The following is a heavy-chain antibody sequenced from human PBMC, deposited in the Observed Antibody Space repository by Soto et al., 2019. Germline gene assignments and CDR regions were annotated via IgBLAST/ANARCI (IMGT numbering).Heavy chain of an antibody. J-gene: IGHJ4*02. Sequence: EVQLLESGGGLVQPGESLRLSCAASGFIFNAYAMTWVRQAPGKGPEWVSAIGGSGGNTYYAASVKGRFTISRDNSKDTVNLEINRLRVDDTAVYFCARVASDYINSVDHWGQGILVTVSS. V-gene: IGHV3-23*01. CDR2: IGGSGGNT. CDR3: ARVASDYINSVDH. CDR1: GFIFNAYA. D-gene: IGHD4-4*01.